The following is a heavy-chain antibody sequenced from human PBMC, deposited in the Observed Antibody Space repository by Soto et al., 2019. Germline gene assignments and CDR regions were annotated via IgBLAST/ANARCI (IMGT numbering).Heavy chain of an antibody. Sequence: PGGSLRLSCAASGFTFDDYAMHWVRQAPGKGLEWVSGISWNSGSIGYADSVKGRFTISRDNAKNSLYLQMNSLRAEDTALYYCAKAQGGFYDSSGYRFDYWGQGTLVTVSS. V-gene: IGHV3-9*01. CDR1: GFTFDDYA. CDR3: AKAQGGFYDSSGYRFDY. CDR2: ISWNSGSI. J-gene: IGHJ4*02. D-gene: IGHD3-22*01.